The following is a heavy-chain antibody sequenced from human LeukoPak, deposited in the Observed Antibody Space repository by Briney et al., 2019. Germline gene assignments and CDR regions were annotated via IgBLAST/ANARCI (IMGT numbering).Heavy chain of an antibody. J-gene: IGHJ6*03. CDR1: GFTLSSYA. D-gene: IGHD5-18*01. Sequence: PGGSLRLSCVASGFTLSSYAVSWVRQAPGKGLEWVANIKQDGSEKYYVDSVKGRFTISRDNAKNSLYLQMNSLRAEDTAVYYCARDSSYGRYYYYMDVWGKGTTVTVSS. CDR3: ARDSSYGRYYYYMDV. CDR2: IKQDGSEK. V-gene: IGHV3-7*01.